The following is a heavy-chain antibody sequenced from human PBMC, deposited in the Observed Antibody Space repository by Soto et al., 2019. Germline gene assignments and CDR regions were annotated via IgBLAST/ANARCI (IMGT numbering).Heavy chain of an antibody. J-gene: IGHJ4*02. CDR2: IRSKAYGGTT. V-gene: IGHV3-49*03. CDR1: GFTFGDYA. CDR3: XXXXXXXXX. Sequence: EVQLVESGGGLVQPGRSPRLSCTASGFTFGDYAMXXXXXXXXXGLEWVGFIRSKAYGGTTEYAASVKGRFTISRDXXXXXXXXXXXXXXXXXXXXXXXXXXXXXXXXWGQGTLVTVSS.